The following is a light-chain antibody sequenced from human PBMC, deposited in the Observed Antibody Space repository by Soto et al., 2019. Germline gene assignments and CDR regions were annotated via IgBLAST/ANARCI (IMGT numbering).Light chain of an antibody. CDR1: SNDVGGYNY. CDR3: SSYTRSTTPFV. V-gene: IGLV2-14*03. CDR2: DVS. Sequence: QSALTQPASVSGSPGQSIIISCTGTSNDVGGYNYVSWYQQHPGKVPKLMIYDVSGRPSGVSNRFSGSKSGNTASLTISGLQDEDEADYYCSSYTRSTTPFVFGTGTKLTVL. J-gene: IGLJ1*01.